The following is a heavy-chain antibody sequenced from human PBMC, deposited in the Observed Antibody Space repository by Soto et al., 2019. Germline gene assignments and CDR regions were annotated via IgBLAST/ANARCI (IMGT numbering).Heavy chain of an antibody. CDR2: ISYDGSNK. D-gene: IGHD1-26*01. Sequence: GGSLRLSCAVSGFSFSTYAMHWVRQAPGRGLEWVAVISYDGSNKYYADSVKGRFTISRDNSKNTLYLQMNSLRAEDTAAYYCAKDRESGSYYESYYYYGMDVWGQGTTVTVSS. V-gene: IGHV3-30*18. CDR3: AKDRESGSYYESYYYYGMDV. CDR1: GFSFSTYA. J-gene: IGHJ6*02.